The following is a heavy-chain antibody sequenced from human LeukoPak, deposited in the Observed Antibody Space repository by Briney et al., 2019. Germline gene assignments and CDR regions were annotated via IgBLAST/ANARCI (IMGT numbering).Heavy chain of an antibody. J-gene: IGHJ6*03. CDR3: ARGQPALGYCSSTSCYLSRYYYYYMDV. CDR1: GGSFSGYY. CDR2: INHSGST. Sequence: SETLSLTCAVYGGSFSGYYWSWIRQPPGKGLEWIGEINHSGSTNYNPSLKSRVTISVDTSKNQFSLKLSSVTAADTAVYYCARGQPALGYCSSTSCYLSRYYYYYMDVWGKGTTVTVSS. D-gene: IGHD2-2*01. V-gene: IGHV4-34*01.